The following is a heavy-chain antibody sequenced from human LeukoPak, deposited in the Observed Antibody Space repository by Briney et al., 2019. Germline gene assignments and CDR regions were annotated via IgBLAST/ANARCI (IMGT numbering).Heavy chain of an antibody. V-gene: IGHV3-64*01. D-gene: IGHD3-9*01. CDR3: ARDGAYDFLTGYSDY. Sequence: GGSLRLFCAASGFTFSRYTMHWVRQAPGKGLVYVSGISTTGGSTYYANSVKDRFTISRDNSKNTLYLQVGSLRAEDLAVYYCARDGAYDFLTGYSDYWGQGTLVTVSS. CDR1: GFTFSRYT. CDR2: ISTTGGST. J-gene: IGHJ4*02.